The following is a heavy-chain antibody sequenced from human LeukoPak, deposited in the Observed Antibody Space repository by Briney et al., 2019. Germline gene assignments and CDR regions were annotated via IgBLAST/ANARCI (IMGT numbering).Heavy chain of an antibody. CDR3: ARDSYYDFWSGYPRNWFDP. CDR2: INHSGST. CDR1: GGSFSGYY. V-gene: IGHV4-34*01. Sequence: KPSETLSLTCAVYGGSFSGYYWSWIRQPPGKGLEWIGEINHSGSTNYNPSLKSRVTISVDTSKNQFSLKLSSVTAADTAVYYCARDSYYDFWSGYPRNWFDPWGQGTLVTVSS. J-gene: IGHJ5*02. D-gene: IGHD3-3*01.